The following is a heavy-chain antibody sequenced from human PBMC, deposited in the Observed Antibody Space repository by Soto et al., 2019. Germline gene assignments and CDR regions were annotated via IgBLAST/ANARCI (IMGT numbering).Heavy chain of an antibody. CDR2: ISSSGSTI. D-gene: IGHD3-10*01. J-gene: IGHJ3*02. CDR1: GFTFSDYY. CDR3: ARKYYYGSGSYYPFDI. V-gene: IGHV3-11*01. Sequence: GGSLRLSCAASGFTFSDYYMSWIRQAPGKGLEWVSYISSSGSTIYYADSVKGRFTISRDNAKNSLYLQMNSLRAEDTAVYYCARKYYYGSGSYYPFDIWGQGTTVTVSS.